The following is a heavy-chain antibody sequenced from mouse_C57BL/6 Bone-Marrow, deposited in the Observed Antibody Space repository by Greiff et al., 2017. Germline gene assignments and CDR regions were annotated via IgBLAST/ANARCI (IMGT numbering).Heavy chain of an antibody. CDR1: GFTFSDYY. Sequence: EVQRVESGGGLVQPGGSLKLSCAASGFTFSDYYMYWVRQTPEKRLEWVAYISNGGGSTYYPATVKGRFPISRDNAKNTLYLQMSRLKSDDTAMYYCARHEGSRKFAYWGQGTLVTVSA. CDR2: ISNGGGST. CDR3: ARHEGSRKFAY. V-gene: IGHV5-12*01. J-gene: IGHJ3*01. D-gene: IGHD1-1*01.